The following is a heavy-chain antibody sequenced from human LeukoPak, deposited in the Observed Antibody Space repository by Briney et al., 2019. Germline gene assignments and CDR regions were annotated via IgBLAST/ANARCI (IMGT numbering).Heavy chain of an antibody. Sequence: SETLSLTCTVSGGSVSSSSYFWGWIRQPPGKGLEWIGSIYYSGSTDYNPSLKSRVTISVDTSKNQFSLKVSSVTAADTAVYYCARVGRGRSSTSCYYYYMDVWGKGTTVTVSS. D-gene: IGHD2-2*01. CDR1: GGSVSSSSYF. J-gene: IGHJ6*03. CDR3: ARVGRGRSSTSCYYYYMDV. V-gene: IGHV4-39*07. CDR2: IYYSGST.